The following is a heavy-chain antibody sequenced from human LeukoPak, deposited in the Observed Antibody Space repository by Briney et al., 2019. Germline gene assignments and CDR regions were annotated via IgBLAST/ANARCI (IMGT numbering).Heavy chain of an antibody. D-gene: IGHD6-13*01. Sequence: GGSLRLSCAASGFTFSSYAMSWVRQAPGKGLEWVSAISGSGGSTYYADSVKGRFTISRDNPKNTLYLQMNSLRAEDTAVYYCAKIGYSTLYYFDYWGQGTLVTVSS. J-gene: IGHJ4*02. CDR3: AKIGYSTLYYFDY. CDR1: GFTFSSYA. CDR2: ISGSGGST. V-gene: IGHV3-23*01.